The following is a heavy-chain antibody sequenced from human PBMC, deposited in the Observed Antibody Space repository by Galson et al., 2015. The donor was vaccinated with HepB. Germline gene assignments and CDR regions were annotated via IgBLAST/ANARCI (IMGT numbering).Heavy chain of an antibody. CDR2: INAYNGKT. Sequence: SVKVSCKASGYTFTSYGISWVRQAPGQGLEWMGWINAYNGKTNDTQKFQGRVTLTTDTSTSTAYMELRSLTSDDTAVYYCARHSYNSGWSFDYYSGTDVWGQGTTVTVSS. J-gene: IGHJ6*02. CDR3: ARHSYNSGWSFDYYSGTDV. CDR1: GYTFTSYG. V-gene: IGHV1-18*04. D-gene: IGHD6-19*01.